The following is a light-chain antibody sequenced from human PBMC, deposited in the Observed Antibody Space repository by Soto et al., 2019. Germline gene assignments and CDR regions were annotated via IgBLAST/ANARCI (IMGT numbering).Light chain of an antibody. V-gene: IGKV3-11*01. Sequence: EIVLTQSPATLPLSPGERATLSCRASQSVSTNLAWYQQKPGQAPRLLIYDASNRATDIPARFSGSGSGTGFTLTISSLEPEDFAVYYCQQNNNWPSFTFGPGTKVDI. CDR1: QSVSTN. CDR2: DAS. CDR3: QQNNNWPSFT. J-gene: IGKJ3*01.